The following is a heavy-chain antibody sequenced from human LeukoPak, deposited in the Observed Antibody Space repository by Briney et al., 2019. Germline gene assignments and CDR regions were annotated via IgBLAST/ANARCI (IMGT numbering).Heavy chain of an antibody. D-gene: IGHD1-26*01. CDR1: GESFTGYY. V-gene: IGHV4-34*01. CDR3: ARQGGGFPYYFDY. J-gene: IGHJ4*02. CDR2: INHSVTA. Sequence: SETLSLTCAVYGESFTGYYWSWIRQSPGKGLEWIADINHSVTASYNPSLKSRVTISVDTSKNQFSLKLSSVTAADTAVYYCARQGGGFPYYFDYWGQGTLVTVSS.